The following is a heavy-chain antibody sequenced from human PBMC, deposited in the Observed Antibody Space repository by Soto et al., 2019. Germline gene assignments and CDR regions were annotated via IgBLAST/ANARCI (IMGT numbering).Heavy chain of an antibody. J-gene: IGHJ6*03. CDR1: GGTFSSYT. CDR2: IIPILGIA. D-gene: IGHD3-3*01. Sequence: QVQLVQSGAEVKKPGSSVKVSCNASGGTFSSYTISWVRQAPGQGLEWMGRIIPILGIANYAQKFQGRVTITADKSTSTAYMELSSLRSEDTAVYYCARRNYDFWSCFPTYYYYYMDVWGKGTTVTVSS. V-gene: IGHV1-69*02. CDR3: ARRNYDFWSCFPTYYYYYMDV.